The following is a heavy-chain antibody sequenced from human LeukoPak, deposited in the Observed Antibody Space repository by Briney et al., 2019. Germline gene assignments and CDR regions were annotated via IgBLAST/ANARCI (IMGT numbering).Heavy chain of an antibody. CDR2: ISSSGSTI. CDR1: GFTFSDYY. D-gene: IGHD2-2*01. J-gene: IGHJ6*03. Sequence: GGSLRLSCAASGFTFSDYYMSWIRQAPGKGLEWVSYISSSGSTIYYADSVKGRFTISRDNPKNTLYLQMNSLRAEDTAVYYCASLQLDGGYYYYYYMDVWGKGTTVTVSS. CDR3: ASLQLDGGYYYYYYMDV. V-gene: IGHV3-11*04.